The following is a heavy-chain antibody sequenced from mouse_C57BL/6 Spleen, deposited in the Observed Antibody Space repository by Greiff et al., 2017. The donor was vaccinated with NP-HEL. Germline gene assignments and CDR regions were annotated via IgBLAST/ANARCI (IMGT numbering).Heavy chain of an antibody. CDR1: GYTFTDYE. V-gene: IGHV1-15*01. J-gene: IGHJ2*01. D-gene: IGHD2-2*01. CDR2: IDPETGGT. CDR3: TDRGYGYDDGGVDY. Sequence: VHLVESGAELVRPGASVTLSCKASGYTFTDYEMHWVKQTPVHGLEWIGAIDPETGGTAYNQKFKGKAILTADKSSSTAYMELRSLTSEDSAVYYCTDRGYGYDDGGVDYWGQGTTLTVSS.